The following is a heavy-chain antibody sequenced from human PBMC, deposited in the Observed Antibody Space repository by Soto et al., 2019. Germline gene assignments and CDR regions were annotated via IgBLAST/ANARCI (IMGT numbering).Heavy chain of an antibody. CDR3: ARDRFEVAGSYYYYGMDV. V-gene: IGHV3-66*01. Sequence: GGSLRLSCAASGFTVSSNYMSWVRQAPGKWLEWVSVIYSGGSTYYADSVKGRFTISRDNSKNTLYLQMNSLRAEDTAVYYCARDRFEVAGSYYYYGMDVWGQGTTVTVSS. D-gene: IGHD6-19*01. J-gene: IGHJ6*02. CDR1: GFTVSSNY. CDR2: IYSGGST.